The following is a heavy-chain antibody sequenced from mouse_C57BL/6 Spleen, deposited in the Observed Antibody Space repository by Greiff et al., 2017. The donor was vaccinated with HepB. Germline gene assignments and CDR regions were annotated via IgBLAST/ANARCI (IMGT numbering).Heavy chain of an antibody. D-gene: IGHD1-1*01. CDR2: IHPNSGST. CDR1: GYTFTSYW. V-gene: IGHV1-64*01. CDR3: ARYYYGSRPYYFDY. Sequence: QVQLQQPGAELVKPGASVKLSCKASGYTFTSYWMHWVKQRPGQGLEWIGMIHPNSGSTNYNEKFKSKATLTVDKSSRTAYMQLSSLTSEDSAVYYCARYYYGSRPYYFDYWGQGTTLTVSS. J-gene: IGHJ2*01.